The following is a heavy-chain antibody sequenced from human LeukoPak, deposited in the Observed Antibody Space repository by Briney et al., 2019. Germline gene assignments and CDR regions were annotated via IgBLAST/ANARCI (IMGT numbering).Heavy chain of an antibody. Sequence: SETLSLTCAVYGGSFSGYYWSWIRQPPGKGLEWIGEINHSGSTNYNPSLKSRVTISVDTSKNQFSLKLSSVTAADTAVYYCARGIRYSSSWYTIWGQGTLVTVSS. CDR2: INHSGST. V-gene: IGHV4-34*01. J-gene: IGHJ4*02. CDR3: ARGIRYSSSWYTI. D-gene: IGHD6-13*01. CDR1: GGSFSGYY.